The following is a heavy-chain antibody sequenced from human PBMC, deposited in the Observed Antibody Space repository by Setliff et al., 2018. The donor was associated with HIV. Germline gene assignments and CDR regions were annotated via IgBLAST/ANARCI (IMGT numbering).Heavy chain of an antibody. V-gene: IGHV4-61*08. Sequence: SETLSLTCTVSGGSVSSGGYYWSWIRQPPGKGLEWIGYIYYSGSTIYNPSLKSRATISVDTSKNQFSLKLRSVTAADTAVYYCARTLYYYDTSAGGYCFDYWGQGTLVTVSS. CDR3: ARTLYYYDTSAGGYCFDY. D-gene: IGHD3-22*01. J-gene: IGHJ4*02. CDR2: IYYSGST. CDR1: GGSVSSGGYY.